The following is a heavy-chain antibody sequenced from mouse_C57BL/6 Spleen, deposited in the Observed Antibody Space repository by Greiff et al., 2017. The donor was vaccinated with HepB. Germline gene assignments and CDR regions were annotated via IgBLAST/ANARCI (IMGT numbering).Heavy chain of an antibody. V-gene: IGHV5-17*01. D-gene: IGHD2-4*01. J-gene: IGHJ3*01. CDR2: ISSGSSTI. Sequence: VQLKESGGGLVKPGGSLKLSCAASGFTFSDYGMHWVRQAPEKGLEWVAYISSGSSTIYYADTVKGRFTISRANAKNTLFLQMTRLRSEATAMYYCASGYDYDDGAWFAYWGQGTLVTVSA. CDR3: ASGYDYDDGAWFAY. CDR1: GFTFSDYG.